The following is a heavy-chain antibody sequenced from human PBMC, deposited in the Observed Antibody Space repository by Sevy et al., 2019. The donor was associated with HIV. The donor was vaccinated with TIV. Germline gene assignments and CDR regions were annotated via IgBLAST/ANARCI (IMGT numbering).Heavy chain of an antibody. Sequence: GGSLRLSCAASGFSFHDYAMHWVRQAPGKGLEWVSGISWNSGSIGYADSVKGRFTISRDNAKNSLYLDMNSLRAEDTAFYYCVKDINLGCDSINCYPYYYYYYGLDVWGQGTTVTVSS. CDR3: VKDINLGCDSINCYPYYYYYYGLDV. CDR1: GFSFHDYA. CDR2: ISWNSGSI. V-gene: IGHV3-9*01. J-gene: IGHJ6*02. D-gene: IGHD2-2*01.